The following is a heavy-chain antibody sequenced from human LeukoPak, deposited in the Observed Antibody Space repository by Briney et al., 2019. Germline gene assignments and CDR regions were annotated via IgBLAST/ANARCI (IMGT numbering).Heavy chain of an antibody. D-gene: IGHD2-15*01. V-gene: IGHV3-43*02. CDR3: AKVLDCSGGSCYSYYYYGMDV. Sequence: GGSLRLSCAASGFTFDDYAMHWVRQAPGKGLEWVSLISGDGGSTYYADSVKGRFTISRDNSKNSLYLQMNSLRTEDTALYYCAKVLDCSGGSCYSYYYYGMDVWGQGTRSPSP. CDR2: ISGDGGST. J-gene: IGHJ6*02. CDR1: GFTFDDYA.